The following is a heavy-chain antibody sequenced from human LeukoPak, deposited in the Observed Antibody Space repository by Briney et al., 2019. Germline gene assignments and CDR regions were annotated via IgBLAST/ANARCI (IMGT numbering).Heavy chain of an antibody. Sequence: KASETLSLTCTVSGGSISSYYWSWIRQPPGKGLEWIGYIYYSGSTNYNPSLKSRVTISVDTSKNQFSLKLSSVTAADTAVYYCARSRPGAYFDYWGQGTLVTVSS. D-gene: IGHD7-27*01. CDR3: ARSRPGAYFDY. J-gene: IGHJ4*02. CDR1: GGSISSYY. V-gene: IGHV4-59*08. CDR2: IYYSGST.